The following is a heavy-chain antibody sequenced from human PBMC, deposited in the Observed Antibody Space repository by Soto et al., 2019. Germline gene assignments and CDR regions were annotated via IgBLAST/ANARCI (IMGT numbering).Heavy chain of an antibody. CDR2: INAGNGNT. CDR1: GYTFTNYS. V-gene: IGHV1-3*01. J-gene: IGHJ6*02. CDR3: ASSYYGSGNPKDYYYGMDV. D-gene: IGHD3-10*01. Sequence: VKVSCKSSGYTFTNYSIHWVRQAPGQRLEWMAWINAGNGNTKYSQNFQGRVTITRDTSASTAYMELSSLRSEDTAVYYCASSYYGSGNPKDYYYGMDVWGQGTTVTVSS.